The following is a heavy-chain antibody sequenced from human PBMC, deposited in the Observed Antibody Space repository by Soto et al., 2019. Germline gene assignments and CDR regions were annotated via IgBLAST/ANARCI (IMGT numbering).Heavy chain of an antibody. Sequence: QVQLVESGGGVVQPGRSPRLSCAASGFTFSSYAMHWVRQAPGKGLEWLAVISYDGSNKYYADSVKGRFTISRDSSKNKLYLKMNSLRAEDTAVYYCARDLSVVLGIRDAFDIWGQGKIVTVSS. J-gene: IGHJ3*02. CDR3: ARDLSVVLGIRDAFDI. CDR2: ISYDGSNK. CDR1: GFTFSSYA. D-gene: IGHD3-10*01. V-gene: IGHV3-30-3*01.